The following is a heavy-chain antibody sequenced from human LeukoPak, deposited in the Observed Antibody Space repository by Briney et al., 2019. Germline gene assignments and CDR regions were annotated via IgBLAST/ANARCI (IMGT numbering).Heavy chain of an antibody. V-gene: IGHV4-34*01. D-gene: IGHD3-16*01. J-gene: IGHJ6*03. Sequence: SETLSLTCGVSGGSLSSYFWTWIRQPPGQGLEFIGEINHSGRTGYNPSLKTRVTISLDTSKNQFSLMLSTVTAADTAVYYCAREVEDFGWGRQMSYYMGVWGKGTTVTVS. CDR3: AREVEDFGWGRQMSYYMGV. CDR1: GGSLSSYF. CDR2: INHSGRT.